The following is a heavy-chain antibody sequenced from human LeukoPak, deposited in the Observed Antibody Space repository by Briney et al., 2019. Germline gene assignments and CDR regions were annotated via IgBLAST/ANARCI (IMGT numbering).Heavy chain of an antibody. Sequence: PSETLSLTCTVPGGSIGSYYWSWIRQPPGKGLEWIGYIYYSGSTNYNPSLKSRVIISVDTSKNQFSLKLSSVTAADTAVYYCARGPHFDYWGQGTLVTVSS. CDR2: IYYSGST. CDR1: GGSIGSYY. CDR3: ARGPHFDY. J-gene: IGHJ4*02. V-gene: IGHV4-59*01.